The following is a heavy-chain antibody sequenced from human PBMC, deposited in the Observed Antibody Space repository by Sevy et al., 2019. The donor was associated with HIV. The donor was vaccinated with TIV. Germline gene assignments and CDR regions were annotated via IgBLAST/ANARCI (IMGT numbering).Heavy chain of an antibody. CDR1: GYTFSNYW. J-gene: IGHJ4*02. CDR3: ARYPIVVVPDAEYYFDY. Sequence: GESLKISCEGSGYTFSNYWIGWVRQMPGKGLEWMGVIYPGDSDTRDSPSFQGQVNISADKSSSTAYLQCSSLKTSDTVIYYCARYPIVVVPDAEYYFDYWGQGTLVTVSS. CDR2: IYPGDSDT. V-gene: IGHV5-51*01. D-gene: IGHD2-2*01.